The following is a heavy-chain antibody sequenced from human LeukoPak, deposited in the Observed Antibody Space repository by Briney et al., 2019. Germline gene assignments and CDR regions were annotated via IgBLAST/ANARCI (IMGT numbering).Heavy chain of an antibody. D-gene: IGHD3-3*01. Sequence: SETLSLTCTVSGGSISSYYWSWIRQPPGKGLEWIGYIYYSGSTNYNPSLKSRVTISVDTSKNQFSLKLSSVTAADTAVYYCARFWRGEQSDYFDYWGQGTLVTVSS. CDR1: GGSISSYY. CDR3: ARFWRGEQSDYFDY. J-gene: IGHJ4*02. V-gene: IGHV4-59*01. CDR2: IYYSGST.